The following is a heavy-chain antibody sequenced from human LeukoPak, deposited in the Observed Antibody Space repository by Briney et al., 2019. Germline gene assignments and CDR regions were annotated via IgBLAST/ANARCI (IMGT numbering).Heavy chain of an antibody. Sequence: PSETLSLTCTVSGGSISSYYWSWIRQPPGKGLEWIGYIYTSGSTNYNPSLKSRVTISVDTSKNQFSLKLSSVTAADTAVYYCVRSGGWQSPFDYWGHGTLVTVSS. D-gene: IGHD6-19*01. CDR3: VRSGGWQSPFDY. J-gene: IGHJ4*01. CDR2: IYTSGST. CDR1: GGSISSYY. V-gene: IGHV4-4*09.